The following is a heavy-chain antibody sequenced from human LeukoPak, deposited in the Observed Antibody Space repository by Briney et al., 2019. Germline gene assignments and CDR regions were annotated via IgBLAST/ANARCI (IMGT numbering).Heavy chain of an antibody. D-gene: IGHD3-22*01. CDR3: ARNPHDSSGYYSFFDF. CDR1: GFTVSNNY. J-gene: IGHJ4*02. CDR2: IYSGGGA. Sequence: GGSLRLSCAASGFTVSNNYMSWVRQAPGKGLEWVSVIYSGGGAYYADSVKGRFTISRDNSKNTLYLQMNSLRAEDTAVYYCARNPHDSSGYYSFFDFWGQGTLVTVSS. V-gene: IGHV3-53*01.